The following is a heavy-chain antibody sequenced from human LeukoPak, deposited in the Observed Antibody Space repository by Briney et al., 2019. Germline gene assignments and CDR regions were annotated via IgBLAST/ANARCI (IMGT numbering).Heavy chain of an antibody. V-gene: IGHV3-23*01. CDR2: INGRGGST. CDR3: AKDSLRRDGAKWLWSINWFDP. CDR1: GFTFSNYA. Sequence: HPGGSLRLSCAASGFTFSNYAMSWVRQAPGKGLEWVSSINGRGGSTYYADSVKGRFTISRDNSKNTLYLQMNSLRAEDTAVYYCAKDSLRRDGAKWLWSINWFDPWGQGTLVTVSS. D-gene: IGHD3-22*01. J-gene: IGHJ5*02.